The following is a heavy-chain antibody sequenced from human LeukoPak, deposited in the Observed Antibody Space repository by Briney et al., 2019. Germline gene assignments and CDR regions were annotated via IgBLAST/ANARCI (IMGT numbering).Heavy chain of an antibody. CDR2: IKRDGSEK. CDR1: GFTFSNYW. Sequence: GGSLILSCAASGFTFSNYWMSWVRQAPGKGLEWVANIKRDGSEKYYVDSVKGRFTISRDNAKNSLYLQMNSLRAEDTAVYYCARALDSSSSRYQAFEYWGQGTLVTVSS. CDR3: ARALDSSSSRYQAFEY. J-gene: IGHJ4*02. V-gene: IGHV3-7*01. D-gene: IGHD2-2*01.